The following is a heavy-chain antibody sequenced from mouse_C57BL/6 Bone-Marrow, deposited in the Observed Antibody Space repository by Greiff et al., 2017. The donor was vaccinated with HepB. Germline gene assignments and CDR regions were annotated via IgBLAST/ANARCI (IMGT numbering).Heavy chain of an antibody. CDR3: GVLLGY. CDR2: IYPGDGDT. CDR1: GYAFSSSW. Sequence: VQLQQSGSELVKPGASVKISCKASGYAFSSSWMNWVKQRPGKGLEWIGRIYPGDGDTNYNGKFKGKATLTADKSSSTAYMQLSSLTSEDSAVYFCGVLLGYWGQGTTLTVSS. V-gene: IGHV1-82*01. D-gene: IGHD1-1*01. J-gene: IGHJ2*01.